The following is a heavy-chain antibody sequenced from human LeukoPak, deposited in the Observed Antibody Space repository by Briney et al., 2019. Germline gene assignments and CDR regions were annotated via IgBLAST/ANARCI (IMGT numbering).Heavy chain of an antibody. V-gene: IGHV1-8*03. CDR3: ARVRKARGEQYPYYNWFDP. J-gene: IGHJ5*02. D-gene: IGHD1-26*01. CDR1: GYTFTSYD. CDR2: MNPNSGNT. Sequence: ASVKVSCKASGYTFTSYDINWVRQATGQGLEWMGWMNPNSGNTGYAQKFQGRVTITRNTSISTAYMELSSLRSEDTAVYYCARVRKARGEQYPYYNWFDPWGQGTLVTVSS.